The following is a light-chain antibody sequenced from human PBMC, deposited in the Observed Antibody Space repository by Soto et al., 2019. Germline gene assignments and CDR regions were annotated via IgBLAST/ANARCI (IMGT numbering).Light chain of an antibody. CDR1: SGSVSTSYY. CDR3: ALYVCSGTVV. Sequence: QAVVTQEPSFSVSPGGTVILTCGLTSGSVSTSYYPSWYQQSPGLAPRTLIYNTTTRSSGVPDRFSGSILANKAALTITGAQSDDEFDYFCALYVCSGTVVSGGCTKLTVL. J-gene: IGLJ2*01. CDR2: NTT. V-gene: IGLV8-61*01.